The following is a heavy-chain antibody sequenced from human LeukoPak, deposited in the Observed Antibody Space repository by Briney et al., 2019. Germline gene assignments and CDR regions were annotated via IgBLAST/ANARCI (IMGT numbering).Heavy chain of an antibody. D-gene: IGHD1-26*01. CDR3: ARHGGSYYIDY. Sequence: PSETLSLTCTVSGGSLSSSSDYWGWIRQPPGKGLECIGSIYYSGSTYYNPSLKSQVPKSVDTSKNQSSVKLSSVPAADMAVYYCARHGGSYYIDYWGQGTLVSVSS. CDR2: IYYSGST. V-gene: IGHV4-39*01. J-gene: IGHJ4*02. CDR1: GGSLSSSSDY.